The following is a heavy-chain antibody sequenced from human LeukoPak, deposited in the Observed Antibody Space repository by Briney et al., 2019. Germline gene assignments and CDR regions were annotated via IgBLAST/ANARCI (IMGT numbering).Heavy chain of an antibody. CDR3: ARGLGSYYDSSGYYYLSGGGAFDI. CDR2: IYYSGST. J-gene: IGHJ3*02. V-gene: IGHV4-59*08. D-gene: IGHD3-22*01. Sequence: SETLSLTCTVSGGSISSYYWRWIWQPPGKGLEWIGYIYYSGSTNYNPSLKSRVTISVDTSKNQFSLKLSSVTAADTAVYYCARGLGSYYDSSGYYYLSGGGAFDIWGQGTMVTVSS. CDR1: GGSISSYY.